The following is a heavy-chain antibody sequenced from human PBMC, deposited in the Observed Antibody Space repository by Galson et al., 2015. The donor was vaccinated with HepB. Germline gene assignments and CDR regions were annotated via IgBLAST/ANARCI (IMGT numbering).Heavy chain of an antibody. CDR3: AKQNWVDSFDI. V-gene: IGHV3-11*01. Sequence: SLRLSCAASGFTFSDYYMTWIRQAPGKGLEWISYINRGGNSTFYADSVKGRFTISRDNAMNSLYLQMNSLRAEDTAVFYCAKQNWVDSFDIWGQGTMVTVSS. CDR1: GFTFSDYY. CDR2: INRGGNST. J-gene: IGHJ3*02. D-gene: IGHD2/OR15-2a*01.